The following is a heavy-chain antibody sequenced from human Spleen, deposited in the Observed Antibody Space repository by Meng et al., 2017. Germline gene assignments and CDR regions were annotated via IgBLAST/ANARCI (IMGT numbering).Heavy chain of an antibody. V-gene: IGHV4-34*01. CDR1: GGSFSDSY. D-gene: IGHD4-11*01. CDR2: INHSGST. CDR3: ARGPTTMAHDFDY. J-gene: IGHJ4*02. Sequence: WWAVLSKTSDTPSLTCVVSGGSFSDSYWSWIRQPPGKGLEWIGEINHSGSTNYNPSLESRATISVDTSQNNLSLKLSSVTAADSAVYYCARGPTTMAHDFDYWGQGTLVTVSS.